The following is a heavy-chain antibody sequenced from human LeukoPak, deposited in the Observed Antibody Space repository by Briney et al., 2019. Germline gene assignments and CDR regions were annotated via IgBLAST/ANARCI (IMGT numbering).Heavy chain of an antibody. CDR2: ISGSGGST. Sequence: GGSLRLSCAASGFTFSSYAMSWVRQAPGKGLEWVSAISGSGGSTYYADSVKGRFTISRDNSKNTLYLQMNSLRAEDTAVYYCAKDLFREELPNAFDIWGQGTMVTVAS. J-gene: IGHJ3*02. CDR3: AKDLFREELPNAFDI. CDR1: GFTFSSYA. V-gene: IGHV3-23*01. D-gene: IGHD1-7*01.